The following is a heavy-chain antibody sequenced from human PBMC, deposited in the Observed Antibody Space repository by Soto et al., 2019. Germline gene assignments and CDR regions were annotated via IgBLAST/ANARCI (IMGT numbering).Heavy chain of an antibody. CDR1: GFSLSTGGVG. Sequence: QITLKESGPTLVKPTQTLTLTCTFSGFSLSTGGVGVGWIRQPPGKALEWLALIYRDDDKRYSPSLKSRLTVTTDTSKNQVVLTMTNMDPVDTATYYCAHSRCGGDCLRSYSSHYYYGMDVWGQGTTVTVSS. V-gene: IGHV2-5*02. CDR3: AHSRCGGDCLRSYSSHYYYGMDV. J-gene: IGHJ6*02. D-gene: IGHD2-21*02. CDR2: IYRDDDK.